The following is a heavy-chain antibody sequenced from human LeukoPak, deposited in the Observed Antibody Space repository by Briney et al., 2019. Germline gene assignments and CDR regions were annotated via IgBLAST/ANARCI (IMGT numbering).Heavy chain of an antibody. CDR3: ARSNSSSWPPFIYYFDY. CDR1: GGSISSYY. V-gene: IGHV4-59*01. D-gene: IGHD6-13*01. CDR2: IYYSGST. J-gene: IGHJ4*02. Sequence: SETLSLTCTVSGGSISSYYWSWIRQPPGKGLEWIGYIYYSGSTNYNPSLKSRVTISVDTSKNQFSLKLSSVTAADTAVYYCARSNSSSWPPFIYYFDYWGQGTLVTVSS.